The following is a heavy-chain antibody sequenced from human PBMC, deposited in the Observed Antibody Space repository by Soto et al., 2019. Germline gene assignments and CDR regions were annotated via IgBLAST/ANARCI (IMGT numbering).Heavy chain of an antibody. V-gene: IGHV2-5*02. CDR1: GFSLSTSGVG. CDR2: IYWDDDK. J-gene: IGHJ4*02. Sequence: SGPTLVNPTQTLALTCTFSGFSLSTSGVGVAWFRQPPGKALEWLALIYWDDDKRYSPSLKSRLTITKDTSKNQVVLTMTNMDPVDTATYYCAHHIAVDKPYYFDYWGQGTLVTVSS. CDR3: AHHIAVDKPYYFDY. D-gene: IGHD6-19*01.